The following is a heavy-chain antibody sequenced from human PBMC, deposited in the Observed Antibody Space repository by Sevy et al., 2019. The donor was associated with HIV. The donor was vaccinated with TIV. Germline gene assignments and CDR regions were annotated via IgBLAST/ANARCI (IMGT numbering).Heavy chain of an antibody. CDR1: GFSVNSNY. CDR2: IYSDETT. CDR3: ARGKTGYGYALNY. Sequence: GGTLRLSCAASGFSVNSNYMPWVRQAPGKGLEGGSVIYSDETTYNADAVKVRFTISRDNSKNMLYLQMSSLRAEDTAIYYCARGKTGYGYALNYWGQGTLVTVSS. D-gene: IGHD5-18*01. J-gene: IGHJ4*02. V-gene: IGHV3-66*01.